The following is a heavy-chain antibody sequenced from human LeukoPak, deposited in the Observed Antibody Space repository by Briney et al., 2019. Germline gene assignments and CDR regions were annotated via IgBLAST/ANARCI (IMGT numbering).Heavy chain of an antibody. Sequence: PGGSLRLSCAASGFTFDDYGMSWVRQAPGKGLEWVSYISSSGNSREYADSVKGRFTISRDNAKNSLYLQMNSLRAEDTAVYYCARVNDFWSGYHWFDPWGQGTLVTVSS. CDR1: GFTFDDYG. CDR2: ISSSGNSR. J-gene: IGHJ5*02. V-gene: IGHV3-48*04. D-gene: IGHD3-3*01. CDR3: ARVNDFWSGYHWFDP.